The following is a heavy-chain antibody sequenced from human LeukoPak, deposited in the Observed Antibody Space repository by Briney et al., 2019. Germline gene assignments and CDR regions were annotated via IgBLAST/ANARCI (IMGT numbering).Heavy chain of an antibody. D-gene: IGHD1-26*01. CDR3: ARDPYSGTYGDTYYYYMDV. V-gene: IGHV3-53*01. CDR1: GFTVSSNS. CDR2: IYGGGNT. Sequence: GGSLRLSCTVSGFTVSSNSMSWVRQAPGKGLEWVSFIYGGGNTHYSDSVKGRFTISRDNSKNTLYLQMNSLRAEDTAVYYCARDPYSGTYGDTYYYYMDVWGKGTTVTISS. J-gene: IGHJ6*03.